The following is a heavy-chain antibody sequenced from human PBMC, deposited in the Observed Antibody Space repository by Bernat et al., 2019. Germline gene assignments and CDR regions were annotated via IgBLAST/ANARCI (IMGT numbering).Heavy chain of an antibody. V-gene: IGHV4-30-4*01. J-gene: IGHJ4*02. CDR1: GGSTSRGDYY. Sequence: QVQLQESGPGLVKPSQTLSLTCTAPGGSTSRGDYYWSGIGKPPGKGLEWIGYIFYSGRTYYNPSLKSRVTISVDTSKNQFSLKLSSVTAADTAVYYCARVRDGDLNFDYWGQGTLVTVSS. CDR3: ARVRDGDLNFDY. CDR2: IFYSGRT. D-gene: IGHD4-17*01.